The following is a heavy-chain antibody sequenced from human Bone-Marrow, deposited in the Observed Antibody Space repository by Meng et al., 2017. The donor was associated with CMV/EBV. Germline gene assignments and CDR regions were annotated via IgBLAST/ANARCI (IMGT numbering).Heavy chain of an antibody. CDR3: ARGGDLWSGYWLEY. Sequence: APRYTFSASFLYWVRPATGQGLEWMGWISPNSGGTNYAQKFQGRVTMTTDTSISTAYMELSRLRSDDTAVDYCARGGDLWSGYWLEYWGQGALVTVSS. D-gene: IGHD3-3*01. J-gene: IGHJ4*02. CDR1: RYTFSASF. V-gene: IGHV1-2*02. CDR2: ISPNSGGT.